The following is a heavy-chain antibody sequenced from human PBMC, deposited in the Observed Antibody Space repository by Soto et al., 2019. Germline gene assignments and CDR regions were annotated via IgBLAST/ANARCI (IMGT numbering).Heavy chain of an antibody. CDR2: IIPIFGTA. V-gene: IGHV1-69*06. J-gene: IGHJ3*02. CDR1: GVTFSSYA. D-gene: IGHD3-16*01. CDR3: ARDRESSPFAFDI. Sequence: SVKVSCKASGVTFSSYAISWVRQAPGQGLEWMGGIIPIFGTANYAQKFQGRVTITADKSTSTAYMELSSLRSEDTAVYYCARDRESSPFAFDIWGQGTMVTVSS.